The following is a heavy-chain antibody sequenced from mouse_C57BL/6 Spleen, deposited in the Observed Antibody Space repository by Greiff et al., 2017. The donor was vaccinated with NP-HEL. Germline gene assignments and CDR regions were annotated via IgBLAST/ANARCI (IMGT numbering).Heavy chain of an antibody. CDR3: AIRDYYGSHYYAMDY. J-gene: IGHJ4*01. D-gene: IGHD1-1*01. CDR2: INPNNGGT. V-gene: IGHV1-18*01. CDR1: GYTFTDYN. Sequence: EVQLQQSGPELVKPGASVKIPCKASGYTFTDYNMDWVKQSHGKSLEWIGDINPNNGGTFYNQKFKGKATLTVDKSSSTAYMELRSLTSEDTAVEYCAIRDYYGSHYYAMDYWGQGTSVTVSS.